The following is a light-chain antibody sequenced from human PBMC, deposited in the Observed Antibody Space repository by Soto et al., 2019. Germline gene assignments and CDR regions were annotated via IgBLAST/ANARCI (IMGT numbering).Light chain of an antibody. J-gene: IGLJ2*01. CDR2: EVS. Sequence: QSVLTQPASVSGSPGQSVTISCTGTSSDFGGYNYVSWYQHYPGKAPKLMIYEVSNRPSGVSTRFSGSKSGNTASLTISGLQAEDEADYYCCSYTTSGAIFGGGTKLTVL. CDR3: CSYTTSGAI. CDR1: SSDFGGYNY. V-gene: IGLV2-14*01.